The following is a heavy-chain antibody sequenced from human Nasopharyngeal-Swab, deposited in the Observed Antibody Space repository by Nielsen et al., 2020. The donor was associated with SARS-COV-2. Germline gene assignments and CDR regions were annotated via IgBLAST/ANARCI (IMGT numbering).Heavy chain of an antibody. J-gene: IGHJ4*02. CDR2: ISAYNGNT. Sequence: ASVKVSCKASGYTFTSYGISWVRQAPGQGLEWMGWISAYNGNTNYAQKLQGRVTMTTDTSTSTAYMELRSLRSADTAVYYGARDDSSNYDFWSGYYTSFDYWGQGTLVTVSS. D-gene: IGHD3-3*01. V-gene: IGHV1-18*01. CDR1: GYTFTSYG. CDR3: ARDDSSNYDFWSGYYTSFDY.